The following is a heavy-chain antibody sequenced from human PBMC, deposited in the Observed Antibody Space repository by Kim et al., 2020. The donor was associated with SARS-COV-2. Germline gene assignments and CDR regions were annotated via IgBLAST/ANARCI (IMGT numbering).Heavy chain of an antibody. J-gene: IGHJ6*02. CDR1: GFTVSSNY. Sequence: GGSLRLSCAASGFTVSSNYMSWVRQAPGKGLEWVSVIYSGGSTYYADSVKGRFTISRDNSKNTLYLQMNSLRAEDTAVYYCARLDTAMEHYYYYGMAVWGQGTTVTVSS. V-gene: IGHV3-53*01. CDR2: IYSGGST. D-gene: IGHD5-18*01. CDR3: ARLDTAMEHYYYYGMAV.